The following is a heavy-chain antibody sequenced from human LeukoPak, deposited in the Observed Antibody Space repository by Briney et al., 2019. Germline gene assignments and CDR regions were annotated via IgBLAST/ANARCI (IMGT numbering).Heavy chain of an antibody. CDR3: AKQILDYDFWSGYPWNWFDP. V-gene: IGHV3-23*01. Sequence: PGGSLRLSCAASGFTFSSYAMSWVRQAPGKGLEWVSAISGSGGSTHYADSVKGRFTISRDNSKNTLYLQMNSLRAEDTAVYYCAKQILDYDFWSGYPWNWFDPWGQGTLVTVSS. CDR1: GFTFSSYA. J-gene: IGHJ5*02. D-gene: IGHD3-3*01. CDR2: ISGSGGST.